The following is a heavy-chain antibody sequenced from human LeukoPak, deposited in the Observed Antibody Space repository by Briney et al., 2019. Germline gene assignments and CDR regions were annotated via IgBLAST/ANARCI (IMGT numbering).Heavy chain of an antibody. CDR2: IYYSGST. J-gene: IGHJ4*02. CDR1: GGSINTGGYY. Sequence: SETLSLTCTVSGGSINTGGYYWSWIRQHPGKGLEWIGYIYYSGSTYYNPSLKSRVTISVDTSKNQFSLKLSSVTAADTAVYYCARASSGALVYWGQGTLVTVSS. V-gene: IGHV4-31*03. D-gene: IGHD2-15*01. CDR3: ARASSGALVY.